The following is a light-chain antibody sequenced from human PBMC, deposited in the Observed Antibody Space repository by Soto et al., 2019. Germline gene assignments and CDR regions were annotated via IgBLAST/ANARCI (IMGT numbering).Light chain of an antibody. CDR1: QSIDSW. Sequence: DIQMTQSPSTMSASVGDRVTITCRASQSIDSWFAWYQQKPGKAPKFLMYKASNLESGVPLRFSGSGSETEFTLAISSLQPDDFAIYYCQHYKSYTWTFGQGTKVEFK. J-gene: IGKJ1*01. V-gene: IGKV1-5*03. CDR2: KAS. CDR3: QHYKSYTWT.